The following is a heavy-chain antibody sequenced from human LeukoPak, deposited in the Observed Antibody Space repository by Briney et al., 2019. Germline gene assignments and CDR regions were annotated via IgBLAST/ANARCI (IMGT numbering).Heavy chain of an antibody. J-gene: IGHJ4*02. D-gene: IGHD3-22*01. CDR2: IYYSGST. V-gene: IGHV4-59*01. Sequence: SETLSLTCTVSGGSISSYYWNWVRQPPGKGLEWIGYIYYSGSTNYNPSLKSRVTISVDTSKNQFSLKLSSVTAADTAVYYCARGADSSGYYSIFYFDYWGQGTLVTVSS. CDR3: ARGADSSGYYSIFYFDY. CDR1: GGSISSYY.